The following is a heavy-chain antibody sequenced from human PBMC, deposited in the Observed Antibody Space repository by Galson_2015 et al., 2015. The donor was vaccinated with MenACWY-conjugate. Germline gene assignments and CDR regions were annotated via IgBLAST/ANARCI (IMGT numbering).Heavy chain of an antibody. CDR3: ARAPKPYCSSTSCQYDYNWFDP. CDR1: GGSISSYY. J-gene: IGHJ5*02. V-gene: IGHV4-59*01. Sequence: SETLSLTCTVSGGSISSYYWSWIRQPPGKGLEWIGYIYYSGSTNYNPSLKSRVTISVDTSKNQFSLKLSSVTAADTAVYYCARAPKPYCSSTSCQYDYNWFDPWGQGTLVTVSS. CDR2: IYYSGST. D-gene: IGHD2-2*01.